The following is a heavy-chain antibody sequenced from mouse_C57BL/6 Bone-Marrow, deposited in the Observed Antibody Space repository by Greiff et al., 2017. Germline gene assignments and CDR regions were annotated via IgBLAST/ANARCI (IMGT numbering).Heavy chain of an antibody. Sequence: EVQLQQSGAELVRPGASVKLSCTASGFNIKDDYMHWVKQRPEQGLEWIGWIDPENGDTEYASKFQGKATITADTSSNTAYMQLSSLTSEDTAVYYCTTGGYDARYAMDYWGQGTSVTVSS. CDR2: IDPENGDT. CDR3: TTGGYDARYAMDY. CDR1: GFNIKDDY. D-gene: IGHD2-2*01. V-gene: IGHV14-4*01. J-gene: IGHJ4*01.